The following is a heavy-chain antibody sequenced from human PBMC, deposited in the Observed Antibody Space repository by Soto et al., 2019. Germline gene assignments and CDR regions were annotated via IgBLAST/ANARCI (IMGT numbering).Heavy chain of an antibody. Sequence: QVQLQESGPGLVKPSETLSLTCTVSGGSISSYYWSWIRQPPGKGLEWIGYIYYSGSINYNPSLKRPFTSSVDTSKNQFPLKLSSLTAAHTGVYVCAVVWGGAFDYWGQVRLVTVSP. CDR3: AVVWGGAFDY. CDR2: IYYSGSI. D-gene: IGHD3-10*01. V-gene: IGHV4-59*12. J-gene: IGHJ3*01. CDR1: GGSISSYY.